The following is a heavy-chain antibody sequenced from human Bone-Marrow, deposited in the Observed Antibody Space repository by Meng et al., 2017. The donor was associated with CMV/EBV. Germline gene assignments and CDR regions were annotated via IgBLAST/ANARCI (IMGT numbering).Heavy chain of an antibody. CDR1: GFTFSSYS. CDR2: ISSSSSYI. Sequence: GKSLKISCAASGFTFSSYSMNWVRQAPGKGLEWVSSISSSSSYIYYADSVKGRFTISRDNAKNSLYLQMNSLRAEDTAVYYCARDGGLRTHYGMDVWGQGTTVTVAS. D-gene: IGHD1-14*01. V-gene: IGHV3-21*01. CDR3: ARDGGLRTHYGMDV. J-gene: IGHJ6*02.